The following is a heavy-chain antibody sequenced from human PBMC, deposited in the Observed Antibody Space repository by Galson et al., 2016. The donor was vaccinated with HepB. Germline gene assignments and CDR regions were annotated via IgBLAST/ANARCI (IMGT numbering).Heavy chain of an antibody. Sequence: SLRLSCATSGFTFSDYALSWVRQAPGKGLEWVSAISNSGGGTYYADSVKGRFTISRDNARNSLYLQMNSLRHEDTAVFYCVRDQGRTFDYWGQGTLVIVSS. V-gene: IGHV3-23*01. CDR1: GFTFSDYA. CDR3: VRDQGRTFDY. J-gene: IGHJ4*02. CDR2: ISNSGGGT.